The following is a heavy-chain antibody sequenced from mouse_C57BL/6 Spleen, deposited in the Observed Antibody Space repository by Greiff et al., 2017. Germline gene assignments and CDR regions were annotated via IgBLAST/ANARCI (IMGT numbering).Heavy chain of an antibody. CDR2: INPSTGGT. J-gene: IGHJ4*01. Sequence: VQLKESGPELVKPGASVKISCKASGYSFTGYYMNWVKQSPEKSLEWIGEINPSTGGTTYNQKFKAKATLTVDKSSSTAYMQLKSLTSEDSAVYYCARGGYYPYYYAMDYWGQGTSVTVSS. D-gene: IGHD2-3*01. CDR3: ARGGYYPYYYAMDY. V-gene: IGHV1-42*01. CDR1: GYSFTGYY.